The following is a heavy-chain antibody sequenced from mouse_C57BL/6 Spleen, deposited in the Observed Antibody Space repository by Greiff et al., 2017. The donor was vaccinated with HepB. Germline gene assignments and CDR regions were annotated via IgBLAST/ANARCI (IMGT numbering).Heavy chain of an antibody. CDR3: ARGGEYAMDY. CDR1: GYSFTGYY. V-gene: IGHV1-42*01. CDR2: INPSTGGT. J-gene: IGHJ4*01. Sequence: VQLQQSGPELVKPGASVKISCKASGYSFTGYYMNWVKQSPEKSLEWIGEINPSTGGTTYNQKFKAKATLTVDKSSSTAYMQLKSLTSEESAVYDCARGGEYAMDYWGQGTSVTVSS.